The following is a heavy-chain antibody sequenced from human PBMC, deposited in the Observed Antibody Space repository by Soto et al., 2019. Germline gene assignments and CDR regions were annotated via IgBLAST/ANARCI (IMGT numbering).Heavy chain of an antibody. CDR2: ISGSGVSK. CDR3: AKDRSPGATTWNVY. CDR1: GFIFSSSA. V-gene: IGHV3-23*01. D-gene: IGHD1-26*01. Sequence: GSLRLSCVVSGFIFSSSAMNWVRQAPGKGLEWVSTISGSGVSKYYADSVKGRFTISRDNSNNTVSLQMNSLRAEDAAVYYCAKDRSPGATTWNVYWGQGTLVTVSS. J-gene: IGHJ4*02.